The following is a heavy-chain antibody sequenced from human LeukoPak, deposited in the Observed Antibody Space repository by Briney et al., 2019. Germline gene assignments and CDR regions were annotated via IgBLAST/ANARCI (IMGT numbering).Heavy chain of an antibody. Sequence: PSETLSLTCTVSGGSISSYYWSWIRQPPGKGLEWIGYIYYSGSTNYNPSLKSRVTISVDTSKNQFSLKLSSVTAADTAVYYCAGLQAVGYCSGGSCYPYYYGMDVWGQGTTVTVSS. J-gene: IGHJ6*02. D-gene: IGHD2-15*01. CDR3: AGLQAVGYCSGGSCYPYYYGMDV. CDR1: GGSISSYY. CDR2: IYYSGST. V-gene: IGHV4-59*01.